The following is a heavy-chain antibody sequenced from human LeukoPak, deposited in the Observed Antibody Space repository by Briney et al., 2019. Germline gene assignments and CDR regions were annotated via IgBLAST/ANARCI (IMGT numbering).Heavy chain of an antibody. Sequence: PGTSLRLSCAASGFTFSNYGMHWVRQAPGKGLVWVTRINTDGSTTSYADSVEGRFTISRDNAKNTLYLQMNSLRAEDTAVYYCARVSTGKYYFDSWGQGTLVTVSS. J-gene: IGHJ4*02. CDR1: GFTFSNYG. CDR3: ARVSTGKYYFDS. V-gene: IGHV3-74*01. D-gene: IGHD2-8*02. CDR2: INTDGSTT.